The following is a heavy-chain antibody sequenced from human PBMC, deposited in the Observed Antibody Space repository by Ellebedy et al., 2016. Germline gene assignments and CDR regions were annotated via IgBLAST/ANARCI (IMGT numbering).Heavy chain of an antibody. CDR3: ARDRKTSKLTNAFDI. J-gene: IGHJ3*02. CDR2: IYYSGST. Sequence: SETLSLXXTVSGGSISSSNAYWGWIRQPPGKGLEWVGSIYYSGSTYYNPSLSSRATISLDTSKKQLSLKLTSVTAADAAVYYCARDRKTSKLTNAFDIWGLGTRVTVSS. CDR1: GGSISSSNAY. D-gene: IGHD1-14*01. V-gene: IGHV4-39*07.